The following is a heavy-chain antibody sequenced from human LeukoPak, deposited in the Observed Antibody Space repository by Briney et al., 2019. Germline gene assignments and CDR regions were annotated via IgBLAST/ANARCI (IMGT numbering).Heavy chain of an antibody. Sequence: PSETLSLTCAVYGGSFSGYYWSWIRQPAGKGLEWIGEINHSGSTNYNPSLKSRVTISVDTSKNQFSLKLSSVTAADTAVYYCAVDCGGDCYTTDYWGQGTLVTVSS. CDR1: GGSFSGYY. D-gene: IGHD2-21*02. CDR3: AVDCGGDCYTTDY. CDR2: INHSGST. V-gene: IGHV4-34*01. J-gene: IGHJ4*02.